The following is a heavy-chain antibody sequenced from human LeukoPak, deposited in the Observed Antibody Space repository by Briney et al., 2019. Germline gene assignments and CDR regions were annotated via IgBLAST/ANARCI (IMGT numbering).Heavy chain of an antibody. CDR2: IYHSGST. J-gene: IGHJ3*02. CDR3: ARDLYSGSYYGNDAFDI. CDR1: GGSISSGGYS. Sequence: SETLSLTCAVSGGSISSGGYSWSWIRQPPGKGLEWIGYIYHSGSTYYNPSLKSRVTISVDRSKNQFSLKLSSVTAADTAVYYCARDLYSGSYYGNDAFDIWGQGTMVTVSS. V-gene: IGHV4-30-2*01. D-gene: IGHD1-26*01.